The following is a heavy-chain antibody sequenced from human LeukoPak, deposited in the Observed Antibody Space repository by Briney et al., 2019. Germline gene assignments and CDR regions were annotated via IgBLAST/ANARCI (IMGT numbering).Heavy chain of an antibody. V-gene: IGHV1-8*01. J-gene: IGHJ4*02. CDR2: MNPNSGNT. D-gene: IGHD3-10*01. CDR3: ARHITMVRGVPLDY. CDR1: GYTFTSYD. Sequence: ASVKVSCKASGYTFTSYDINWVRQATGQGLEWMGWMNPNSGNTGYAQKFQGRVTMTRNTSISTAYTELSSLRSEDTAVYYCARHITMVRGVPLDYWGQGTLVTVSS.